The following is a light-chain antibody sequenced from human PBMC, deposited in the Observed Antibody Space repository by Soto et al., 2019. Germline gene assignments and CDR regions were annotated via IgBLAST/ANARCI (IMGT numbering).Light chain of an antibody. CDR3: CSAANSPSAVV. Sequence: QSALTQPASVSGSPGQSITISCTGTSSDVGNYNLVSWYQHHPGTAPKLMVYEVTKRPSGVSSRFSGSKSGNTASLTISGLLAEDEADYYCCSAANSPSAVVFGGGTKQTVL. CDR2: EVT. V-gene: IGLV2-23*02. J-gene: IGLJ2*01. CDR1: SSDVGNYNL.